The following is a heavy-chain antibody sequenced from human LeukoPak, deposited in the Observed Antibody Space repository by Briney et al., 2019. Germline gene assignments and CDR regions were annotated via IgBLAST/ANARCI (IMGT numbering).Heavy chain of an antibody. CDR3: AVILPYYYDSSGPFDY. J-gene: IGHJ4*02. CDR2: LIPIFGTA. Sequence: SVKVSCKASGGTFSSYAISWVRQAPGHGLEWMGRLIPIFGTANYAQKFQGRVTITTDESTSTAYMELSSLRSEDTAVYYCAVILPYYYDSSGPFDYWGQGTLVTVSS. CDR1: GGTFSSYA. V-gene: IGHV1-69*05. D-gene: IGHD3-22*01.